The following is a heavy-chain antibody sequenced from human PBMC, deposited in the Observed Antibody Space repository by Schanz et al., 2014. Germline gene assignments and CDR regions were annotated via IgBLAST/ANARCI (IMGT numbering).Heavy chain of an antibody. D-gene: IGHD6-25*01. CDR1: GFTFSNCD. Sequence: EVQLVESGGGLVQPGGSLRLSCAVSGFTFSNCDMTWVRQAPGKGLEWVAIIDGRGITTFYADSVKGRFTISRDNSKNTLYLQMNSLRAEDTAVYYCAKRIVSAAYRYFDLWGRGTLVTVSS. CDR2: IDGRGITT. V-gene: IGHV3-23*04. J-gene: IGHJ2*01. CDR3: AKRIVSAAYRYFDL.